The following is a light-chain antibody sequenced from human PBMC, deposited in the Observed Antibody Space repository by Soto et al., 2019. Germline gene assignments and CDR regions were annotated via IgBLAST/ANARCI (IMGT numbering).Light chain of an antibody. CDR3: QQRSNWPPLLT. Sequence: EIVLTHSPATLSFSPGERATLSCRASQSVSSYLAWYQQKPGQAPRLLIYDASNRATGIPARFSGSGSGTDFTLTISSLEPEDFAVYYCQQRSNWPPLLTFGGGTKVEIK. CDR1: QSVSSY. J-gene: IGKJ4*01. CDR2: DAS. V-gene: IGKV3-11*01.